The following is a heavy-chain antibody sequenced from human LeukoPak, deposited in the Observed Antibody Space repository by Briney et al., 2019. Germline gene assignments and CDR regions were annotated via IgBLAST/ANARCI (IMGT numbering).Heavy chain of an antibody. D-gene: IGHD6-25*01. CDR3: ARDQRLLQIDY. CDR1: GFTFSSYG. J-gene: IGHJ4*02. CDR2: IWYDGSNK. Sequence: PGGSLRLSCAASGFTFSSYGMHWVRQAPGKGLEWVAVIWYDGSNKYYADSVKGRFTISRDNSKNTLYLQMNSLRAEDTAVYYCARDQRLLQIDYWGQGTLVTVSS. V-gene: IGHV3-33*01.